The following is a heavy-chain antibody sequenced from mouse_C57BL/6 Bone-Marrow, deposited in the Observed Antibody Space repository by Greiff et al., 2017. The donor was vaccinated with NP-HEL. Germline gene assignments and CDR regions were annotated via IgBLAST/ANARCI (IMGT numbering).Heavy chain of an antibody. V-gene: IGHV1-64*01. CDR2: IHPNSGST. CDR3: AREGTDYAMGY. J-gene: IGHJ4*01. Sequence: QVHVKQPGAELVKPGASVKLSCKASGYTFTSYWMHWVKQRPGQGLEWIGMIHPNSGSTNYNEKFKSKATLTVDKSSSTAYMQLSSLTSEDSAVYYCAREGTDYAMGYWGQGTSVTVSS. D-gene: IGHD3-3*01. CDR1: GYTFTSYW.